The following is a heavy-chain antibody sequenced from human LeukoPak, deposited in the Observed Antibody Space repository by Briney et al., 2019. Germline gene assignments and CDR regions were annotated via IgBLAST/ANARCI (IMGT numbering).Heavy chain of an antibody. CDR1: GDSISRSTYY. CDR2: VYYGRSP. V-gene: IGHV4-39*02. Sequence: SSETLSLTCTVSGDSISRSTYYWAWIRQPPGKGLEWIGSVYYGRSPYFNPSLESRATISVDTSKNHFSLKMSSVTAADTAVHYCARSSGTGTFSYWGQGTLVTVSS. CDR3: ARSSGTGTFSY. J-gene: IGHJ4*02. D-gene: IGHD6-25*01.